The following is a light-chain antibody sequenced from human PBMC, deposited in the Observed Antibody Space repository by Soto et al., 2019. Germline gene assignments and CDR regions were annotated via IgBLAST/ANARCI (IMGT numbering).Light chain of an antibody. V-gene: IGKV1-39*01. J-gene: IGKJ3*01. CDR1: QTIDRY. Sequence: IQMSQSPSYLSASIGDTLTITCRASQTIDRYLNWFQQKSGQAPKXLMNAASTLRSGVPSRFSATGSGTDATIIFGSLQPEDDATYYGQQSYNAPFNFGPGTKVDIK. CDR2: AAS. CDR3: QQSYNAPFN.